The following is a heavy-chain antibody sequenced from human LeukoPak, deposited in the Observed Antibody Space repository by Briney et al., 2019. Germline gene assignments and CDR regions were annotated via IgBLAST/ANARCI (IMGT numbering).Heavy chain of an antibody. D-gene: IGHD3-9*01. J-gene: IGHJ4*02. CDR1: GFTFSSYA. V-gene: IGHV3-30-3*01. Sequence: PGGSLRLSCAASGFTFSSYAMHWVRQAPGKGLEWVAVISYDGSNKYYADSVKGRFTISRDNSKNTLYLQMNSLRAEDTAVYYCARGALVIIKKFDYWGQGTLVTVSS. CDR3: ARGALVIIKKFDY. CDR2: ISYDGSNK.